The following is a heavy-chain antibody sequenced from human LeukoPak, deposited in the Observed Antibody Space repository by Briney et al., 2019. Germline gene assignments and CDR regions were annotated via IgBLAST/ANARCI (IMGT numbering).Heavy chain of an antibody. J-gene: IGHJ4*02. CDR2: INPNSGGT. D-gene: IGHD2-21*02. CDR3: ARAPAFAYCGGDCYSDPFDY. V-gene: IGHV1-2*02. CDR1: GYTFTGYY. Sequence: GASVKVSCKASGYTFTGYYMHWVRQAPGQGLEWMGWINPNSGGTNYAQKFQGRVTMTRDTSISTAYTELSRLRSDDTAVYYCARAPAFAYCGGDCYSDPFDYWGQGTLVTVSS.